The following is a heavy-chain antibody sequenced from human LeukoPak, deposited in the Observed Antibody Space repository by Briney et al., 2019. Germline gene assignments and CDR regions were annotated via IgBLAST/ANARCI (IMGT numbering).Heavy chain of an antibody. V-gene: IGHV3-21*01. CDR3: ARDKEYSSSSPDY. CDR1: GFTFSSYS. J-gene: IGHJ4*02. D-gene: IGHD6-13*01. Sequence: PGGSLRLSCAASGFTFSSYSMNWVRQAPGKGLEWVSSISSSSSYIYYAGSVKGRFTISRDNAKNALYLQMNSLRAEDTAVYYCARDKEYSSSSPDYWGQGTLVTVSS. CDR2: ISSSSSYI.